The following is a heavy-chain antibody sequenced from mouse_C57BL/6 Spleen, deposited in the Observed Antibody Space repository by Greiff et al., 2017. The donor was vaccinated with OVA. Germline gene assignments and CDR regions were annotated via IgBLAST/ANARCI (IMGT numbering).Heavy chain of an antibody. CDR1: GYTFTSYW. CDR3: ALYGSSPWFAY. CDR2: IDPNSGGT. Sequence: QVQLKQPGAELVKPGASVKLSCKASGYTFTSYWMHWVKQRPGRGLEWIGRIDPNSGGTKYNEKFKSKATLTVDKPSSTAYMQLSSLTSEDAAVYYCALYGSSPWFAYWGQGTLVTVSA. D-gene: IGHD1-1*01. V-gene: IGHV1-72*01. J-gene: IGHJ3*01.